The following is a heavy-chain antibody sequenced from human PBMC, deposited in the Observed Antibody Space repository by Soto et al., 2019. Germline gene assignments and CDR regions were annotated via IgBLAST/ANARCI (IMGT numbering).Heavy chain of an antibody. CDR1: GYTFSTYY. D-gene: IGHD2-21*02. CDR2: IDPSGGRT. V-gene: IGHV1-46*01. J-gene: IGHJ4*02. CDR3: ARLLAPYCGGDCYSGFDY. Sequence: EASVKVSCKASGYTFSTYYIHWVRQAPGQGLEWMGVIDPSGGRTNYAQRFQGRVTVTRDTATSTVYMDLSSLRSEDTAVYYCARLLAPYCGGDCYSGFDYWGQGTQVTVSS.